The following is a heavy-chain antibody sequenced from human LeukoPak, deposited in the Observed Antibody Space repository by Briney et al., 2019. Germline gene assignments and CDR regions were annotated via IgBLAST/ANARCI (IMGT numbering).Heavy chain of an antibody. D-gene: IGHD2-15*01. CDR1: GGSFSGYY. Sequence: KSSETLSLTCAVYGGSFSGYYWSWIRQPPGKGLEWIGEINHSGSTNYNPSLKSRVTISVDTSKNQFSLKLSSVTAADTAVYYCARGRTSQDIVVVVAAMAYYFDYWGQGTLVTVSS. V-gene: IGHV4-34*01. J-gene: IGHJ4*02. CDR3: ARGRTSQDIVVVVAAMAYYFDY. CDR2: INHSGST.